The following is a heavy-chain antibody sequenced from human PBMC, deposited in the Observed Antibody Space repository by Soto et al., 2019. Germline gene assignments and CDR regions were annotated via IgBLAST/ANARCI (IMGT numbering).Heavy chain of an antibody. J-gene: IGHJ4*02. CDR2: INPSGGST. CDR1: GYTFTSYY. Sequence: QVQLVQSGAEVKKPGASVKVSCKASGYTFTSYYMHWVRQAPGQGLEWMGIINPSGGSTSYAQKFQGRVTMTRDTSTSTVYMELSSLRSEDTAVYYCARPLRVWGSYRYTELIYYFDYWGQGTLITVSS. V-gene: IGHV1-46*01. CDR3: ARPLRVWGSYRYTELIYYFDY. D-gene: IGHD3-16*02.